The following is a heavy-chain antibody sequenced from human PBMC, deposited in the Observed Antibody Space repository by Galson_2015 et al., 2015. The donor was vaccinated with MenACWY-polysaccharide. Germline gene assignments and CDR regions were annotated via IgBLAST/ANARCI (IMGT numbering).Heavy chain of an antibody. Sequence: TLSLTCTVSGGSISSGSYYWSWIRQPAGKGLEWIGRIYTSGSTNYNPSLKSRVTISVDTSKNQFSLKLSSVTAADTAVYYCARARWYSSSGDDAFDIWGQGTMVTVSS. D-gene: IGHD6-13*01. CDR3: ARARWYSSSGDDAFDI. J-gene: IGHJ3*02. CDR2: IYTSGST. V-gene: IGHV4-61*02. CDR1: GGSISSGSYY.